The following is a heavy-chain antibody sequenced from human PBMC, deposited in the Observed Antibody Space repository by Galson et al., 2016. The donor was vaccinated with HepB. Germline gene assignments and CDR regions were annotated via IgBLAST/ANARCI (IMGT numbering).Heavy chain of an antibody. Sequence: SVKVSCKASGYTFSNYYMHWVRQAPGQGLEWMGKINPSGGSTSYAQKFQGRVTMTRDTSTSTVYMELSSLRSEDTAVYYCARDRVWFGELYGTDVWGQGTTVTVSS. V-gene: IGHV1-46*01. CDR1: GYTFSNYY. CDR3: ARDRVWFGELYGTDV. J-gene: IGHJ6*02. CDR2: INPSGGST. D-gene: IGHD3-10*01.